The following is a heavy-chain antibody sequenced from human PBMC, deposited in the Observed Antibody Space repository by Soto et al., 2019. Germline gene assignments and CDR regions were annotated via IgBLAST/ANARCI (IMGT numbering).Heavy chain of an antibody. J-gene: IGHJ6*03. CDR2: ISGSGGST. D-gene: IGHD2-15*01. CDR1: GFTFSSYA. CDR3: VRTGDSGGSCCESDYYYMDV. V-gene: IGHV3-23*01. Sequence: GGSLRLSCAASGFTFSSYAMSWVRQAPGKGLEWVSAISGSGGSTYYADSVKGRFTISRDNSKNTLYLQMNSLRAEDTAVYYCVRTGDSGGSCCESDYYYMDVWGKGTTVTVSS.